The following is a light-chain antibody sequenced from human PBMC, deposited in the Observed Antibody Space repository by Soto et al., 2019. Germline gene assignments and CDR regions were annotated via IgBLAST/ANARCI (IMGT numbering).Light chain of an antibody. CDR3: QQYNDNWT. J-gene: IGKJ1*01. CDR1: QSISSW. V-gene: IGKV1-5*03. CDR2: QAS. Sequence: DIQMTQSPSTMPASVGVRVTITCRASQSISSWLACYPQKPGQAPTLLIYQASTLQSGVPARFSGSGSGTQFTLAISSLQADDSATYYCQQYNDNWTFGQGTKVDIK.